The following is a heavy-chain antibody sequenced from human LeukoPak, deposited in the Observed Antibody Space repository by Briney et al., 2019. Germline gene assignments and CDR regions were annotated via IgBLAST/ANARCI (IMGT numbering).Heavy chain of an antibody. Sequence: GGSLRLSCAASGFTFSSYSMNWVRQAPGKGLEWVSSISSSSSYIYYADSVKGRFTISRDNAKNSLYLQMNSLRAEDTAVYYCARAPDLYCGGDCYSSDYWGQGTLVTVSS. V-gene: IGHV3-21*01. CDR1: GFTFSSYS. CDR2: ISSSSSYI. CDR3: ARAPDLYCGGDCYSSDY. D-gene: IGHD2-21*02. J-gene: IGHJ4*02.